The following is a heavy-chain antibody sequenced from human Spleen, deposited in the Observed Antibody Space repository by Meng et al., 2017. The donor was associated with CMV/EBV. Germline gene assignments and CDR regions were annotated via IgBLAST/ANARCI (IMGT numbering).Heavy chain of an antibody. J-gene: IGHJ6*02. Sequence: GGSLRLSCAASGFTFSSYSMKWVRQAPGKGLEWVSSISSSSSYIYYADSLKGRFTISRDNAKNSLYLQMNTLRAEDTAVYYCARSGGYVGDYGMDVWGQGTTVTVSS. V-gene: IGHV3-21*01. CDR1: GFTFSSYS. CDR2: ISSSSSYI. CDR3: ARSGGYVGDYGMDV. D-gene: IGHD5-12*01.